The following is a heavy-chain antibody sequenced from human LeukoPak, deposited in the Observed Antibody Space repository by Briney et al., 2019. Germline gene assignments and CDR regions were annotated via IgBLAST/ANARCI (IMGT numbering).Heavy chain of an antibody. CDR2: IYYSGST. V-gene: IGHV4-31*03. CDR3: ARDTEEGWFDP. J-gene: IGHJ5*02. CDR1: GGSISSGGYY. Sequence: TSQTLSLTCTVSGGSISSGGYYWSWIRQHPGKGLEWIGYIYYSGSTYYNPSLKSRVTISVDTSMNQFSLKLSSVTAADTAVYYCARDTEEGWFDPWGQGTLVTVSS.